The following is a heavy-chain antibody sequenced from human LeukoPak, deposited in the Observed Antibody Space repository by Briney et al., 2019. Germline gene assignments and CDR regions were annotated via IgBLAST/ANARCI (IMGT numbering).Heavy chain of an antibody. CDR3: AKLMAGYSSSWYGDYYYYYGMDV. Sequence: GGSLRLSCAASGFTFSSYAMSWVRQAPGEGLEWVLAISGSGGSTYYADSVKGRFTISRDNSKNTLYLQMNSLRAEDTAAYYCAKLMAGYSSSWYGDYYYYYGMDVWGQGTTVTVSS. CDR2: ISGSGGST. CDR1: GFTFSSYA. D-gene: IGHD6-13*01. J-gene: IGHJ6*02. V-gene: IGHV3-23*01.